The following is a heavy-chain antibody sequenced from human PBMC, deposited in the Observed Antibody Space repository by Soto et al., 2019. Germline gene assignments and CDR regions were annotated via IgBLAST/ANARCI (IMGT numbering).Heavy chain of an antibody. J-gene: IGHJ6*02. V-gene: IGHV3-30*18. D-gene: IGHD3-3*01. Sequence: QVQLVESGGGVVQPGRSLRLSCAASGFTFSSYGMHWVRQAPGKGLEWVAVISYDGSNKYYADSVKGRSTISRDNSKNTLYLQMNSLRAEDTAVYYCAKDFDSYYYYGMDVWGQGTTVTVSS. CDR3: AKDFDSYYYYGMDV. CDR1: GFTFSSYG. CDR2: ISYDGSNK.